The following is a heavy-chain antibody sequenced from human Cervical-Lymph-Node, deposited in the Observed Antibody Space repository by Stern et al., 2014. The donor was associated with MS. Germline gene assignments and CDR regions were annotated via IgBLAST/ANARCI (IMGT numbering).Heavy chain of an antibody. V-gene: IGHV4-61*02. CDR2: MFSSGNT. Sequence: VQLVESGPGLVKPSQTLSLTCTVSGGSISSGSYYWSWIRQPAGKRLEWIGRMFSSGNTFYNPSLKSRGNISVDTSKNQFSLELSSVTAADTAVYYCARGYRFFDDWGQGTLVTVSS. D-gene: IGHD3-16*02. CDR1: GGSISSGSYY. J-gene: IGHJ4*02. CDR3: ARGYRFFDD.